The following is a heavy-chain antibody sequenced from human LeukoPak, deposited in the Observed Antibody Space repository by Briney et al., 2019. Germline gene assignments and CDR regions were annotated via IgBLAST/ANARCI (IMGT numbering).Heavy chain of an antibody. CDR2: IRYDGSNK. CDR1: GFTFSDYG. V-gene: IGHV3-30*02. J-gene: IGHJ6*03. Sequence: PGGSLRLSCAASGFTFSDYGMHWVRQAPGKGLEWVTFIRYDGSNKYYTDSVKGRFTISRDNSKTTLYLQMNSLRAEDTAVYYCAKDGDYGDYYYYMDVWGKGTTVTVSS. CDR3: AKDGDYGDYYYYMDV. D-gene: IGHD4-17*01.